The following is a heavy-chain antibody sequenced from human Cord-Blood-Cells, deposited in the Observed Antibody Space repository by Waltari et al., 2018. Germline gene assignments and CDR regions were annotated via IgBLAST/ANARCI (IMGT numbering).Heavy chain of an antibody. CDR2: ISSSSSYI. V-gene: IGHV3-21*01. J-gene: IGHJ6*02. Sequence: EVQLVESGGGLVKPGGSLRLSCAASGFTFSSYSMNWVRPAPGKGLEWVSSISSSSSYIYYADSVKGRFTISRDNAKNSLYLQMNSLRAEDTAVYYCARSWHEYSSSSEHYYYYYGMDVWGQGTTVTVSS. CDR3: ARSWHEYSSSSEHYYYYYGMDV. CDR1: GFTFSSYS. D-gene: IGHD6-6*01.